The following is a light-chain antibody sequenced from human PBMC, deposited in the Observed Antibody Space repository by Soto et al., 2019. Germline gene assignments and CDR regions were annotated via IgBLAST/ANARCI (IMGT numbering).Light chain of an antibody. CDR1: QSVSSN. CDR3: QQRSNWPPIT. J-gene: IGKJ5*01. V-gene: IGKV3-11*01. CDR2: DAS. Sequence: EIVMTQSPATLSVSPGERATLSCRASQSVSSNLAWYNQKPGQAPRLLIYDASNRATGIPARFSGSGSGTDFTLTISSLEPEDFAVYYCQQRSNWPPITFGQGTRLEIK.